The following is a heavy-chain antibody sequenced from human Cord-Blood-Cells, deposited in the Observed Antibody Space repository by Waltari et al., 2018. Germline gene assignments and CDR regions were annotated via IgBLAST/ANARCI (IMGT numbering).Heavy chain of an antibody. CDR3: AREKGEIAAAGNWFDP. CDR2: INPNSGGT. D-gene: IGHD6-13*01. V-gene: IGHV1-2*02. CDR1: GYTFTGYY. J-gene: IGHJ5*02. Sequence: QVQLVQSGAEVKKPGASVKVSCKASGYTFTGYYMHWVRQAPGQGLEWMGWINPNSGGTNYAQKFQGRVTMTRDTSISTAYMELSRLRSDDTAVYYCAREKGEIAAAGNWFDPWGQGTLVTVSS.